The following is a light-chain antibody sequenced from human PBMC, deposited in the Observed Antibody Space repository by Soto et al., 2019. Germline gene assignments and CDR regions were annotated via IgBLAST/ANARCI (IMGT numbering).Light chain of an antibody. CDR3: QQRSAWPRT. J-gene: IGKJ1*01. CDR2: DAS. Sequence: EIVLTQSPATLSLSPGERATLSCRASQSVSRYLAWYQQKPGQAPRLLIYDASNRATGIPARFSGSGSETDFTRTISSLVPEDFAVYYCQQRSAWPRTFGQGAKVEIK. V-gene: IGKV3-11*01. CDR1: QSVSRY.